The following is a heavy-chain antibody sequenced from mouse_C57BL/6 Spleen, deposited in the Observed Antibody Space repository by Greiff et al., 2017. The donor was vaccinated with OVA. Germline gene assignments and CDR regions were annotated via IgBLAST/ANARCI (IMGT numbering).Heavy chain of an antibody. J-gene: IGHJ4*01. CDR3: AREGLRRDNAMDY. Sequence: VQLQQPGAELVKPGASVKLSCKASGYTFTSYWMHWVKPRPGQGLEWVGMIHPNSGSTNYNEKFKSKATMHVDKSSSTAYMQLSSLTSEDSAVYYCAREGLRRDNAMDYWGQGTSVTVSS. D-gene: IGHD2-4*01. V-gene: IGHV1-64*01. CDR1: GYTFTSYW. CDR2: IHPNSGST.